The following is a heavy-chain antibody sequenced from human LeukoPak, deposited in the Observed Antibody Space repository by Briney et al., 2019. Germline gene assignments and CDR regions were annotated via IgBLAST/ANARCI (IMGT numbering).Heavy chain of an antibody. D-gene: IGHD6-6*01. CDR1: GFTVSSNY. Sequence: PGGSLRLSCAASGFTVSSNYMSWVRQAPGKGLEWVSVIYSGGSTYYADSVKGRFTISRDNSKNTLYLQMGSLRAEDMAVYYCARSLYSSSYPDYWGQGTLVTVSS. J-gene: IGHJ4*02. CDR3: ARSLYSSSYPDY. CDR2: IYSGGST. V-gene: IGHV3-66*01.